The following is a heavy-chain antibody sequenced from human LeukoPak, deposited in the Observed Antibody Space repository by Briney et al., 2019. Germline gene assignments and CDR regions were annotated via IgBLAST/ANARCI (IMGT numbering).Heavy chain of an antibody. CDR1: GFTFSSYA. V-gene: IGHV3-23*01. CDR2: ITGTGSST. D-gene: IGHD3-10*01. CDR3: AREGNYYGSGSYWDAFDI. Sequence: PGGSLRLSCAVSGFTFSSYAMSWVRQAPGKGPEWVSTITGTGSSTYSADSVKGRFTISRDNSKNTLYLQMNSLRAEDTAVYYCAREGNYYGSGSYWDAFDIWGQGTMVTVSS. J-gene: IGHJ3*02.